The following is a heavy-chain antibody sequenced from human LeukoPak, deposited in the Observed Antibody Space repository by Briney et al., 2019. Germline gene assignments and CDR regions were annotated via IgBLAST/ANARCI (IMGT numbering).Heavy chain of an antibody. J-gene: IGHJ3*02. Sequence: GGSLRLSCAASGFTLSTYDMHWIRQATGKGLEWVSAIDTAGDTYYSGSVKGRFIISRENAKSSLYLQMNSLRVGDTALYYCTRGGRDGFDIWGQGTMVTVSS. D-gene: IGHD2-15*01. CDR2: IDTAGDT. V-gene: IGHV3-13*01. CDR3: TRGGRDGFDI. CDR1: GFTLSTYD.